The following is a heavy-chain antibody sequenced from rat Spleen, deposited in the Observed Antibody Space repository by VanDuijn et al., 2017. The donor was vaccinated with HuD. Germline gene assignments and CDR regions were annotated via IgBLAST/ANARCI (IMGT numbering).Heavy chain of an antibody. CDR2: ISYDGSST. CDR1: GFTFSDYY. J-gene: IGHJ2*01. CDR3: ARQNVTTGDYFDY. V-gene: IGHV5-29*01. Sequence: EVQLVESGGGLVQPGRSLKLSCAASGFTFSDYYMAWVRQAPTKGLEWVATISYDGSSTYYRDSVKGRFTISRDNAKNTLYLEMDSLRSEDTATYYCARQNVTTGDYFDYWGQGVMVTVSS. D-gene: IGHD1-10*01.